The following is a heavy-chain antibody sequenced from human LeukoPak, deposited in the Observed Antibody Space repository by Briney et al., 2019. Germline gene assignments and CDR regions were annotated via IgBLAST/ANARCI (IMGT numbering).Heavy chain of an antibody. CDR2: INADNGNT. CDR1: GYTFTSYA. CDR3: AREGYIFTGYYISRGAFDI. D-gene: IGHD3-9*01. J-gene: IGHJ3*02. Sequence: ASVRDTCKASGYTFTSYAMYWVRQAPGQGLEWMGWINADNGNTKYTQTCQGRVNINRDTSASTAYMALSSLRSEDAGVYYCAREGYIFTGYYISRGAFDIWGQGTMVTVSS. V-gene: IGHV1-3*01.